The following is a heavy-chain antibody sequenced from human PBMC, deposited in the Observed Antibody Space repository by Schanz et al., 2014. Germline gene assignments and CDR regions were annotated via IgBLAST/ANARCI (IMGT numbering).Heavy chain of an antibody. CDR2: MNESHSTI. CDR1: GFPFSDYF. CDR3: AKIERNED. V-gene: IGHV3-23*04. Sequence: VQLVDSGGGLVKPGGSLRLSCTASGFPFSDYFMAWIRQPPGRGLEWVSAMNESHSTIYYADSVRGRFTISRDNAENTLFLQMNSLRAEDTAVYFCAKIERNEDWGQGTLVTVSS. D-gene: IGHD1-1*01. J-gene: IGHJ4*02.